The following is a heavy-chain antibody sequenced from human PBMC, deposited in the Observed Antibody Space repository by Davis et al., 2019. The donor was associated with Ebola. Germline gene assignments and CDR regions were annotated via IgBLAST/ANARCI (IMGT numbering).Heavy chain of an antibody. CDR3: ARGYRITIFDD. CDR2: IIPIFGTA. CDR1: GGTFSSYA. Sequence: SVKVSCKASGGTFSSYAISWVRQAPGQGLEWMGGIIPIFGTANYAQKFQGRVTMTRDTSTSTVYRELSSLRSEDTAVYYCARGYRITIFDDWGQGTLVTVSS. J-gene: IGHJ4*02. D-gene: IGHD3-3*01. V-gene: IGHV1-69*05.